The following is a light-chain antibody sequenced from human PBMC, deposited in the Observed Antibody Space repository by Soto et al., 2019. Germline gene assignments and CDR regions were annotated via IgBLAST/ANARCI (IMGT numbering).Light chain of an antibody. CDR1: QSISRT. CDR3: QQYVSSPRT. Sequence: EIVLTQSPDTLSVSPGERATLSCRASQSISRTLAWYQQKSGQPPRLLIYGASSRATGIPDRFSGSESGTDFTLTISSLEPEDFAVYYCQQYVSSPRTCGQGTKGDIK. V-gene: IGKV3-20*01. J-gene: IGKJ1*01. CDR2: GAS.